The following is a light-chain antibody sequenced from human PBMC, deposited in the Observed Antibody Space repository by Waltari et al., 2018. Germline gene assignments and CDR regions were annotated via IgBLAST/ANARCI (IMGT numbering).Light chain of an antibody. CDR1: QSVSSY. J-gene: IGKJ4*01. Sequence: EIVLTQSPATLSLSPGERATLSCRASQSVSSYLAWYQQKPGQAPRLRIYDASNRATGIPARFSGSGSGTDFTLTISSLEPEDFAVYYCQQRSNWPTFGGGTK. CDR2: DAS. V-gene: IGKV3-11*01. CDR3: QQRSNWPT.